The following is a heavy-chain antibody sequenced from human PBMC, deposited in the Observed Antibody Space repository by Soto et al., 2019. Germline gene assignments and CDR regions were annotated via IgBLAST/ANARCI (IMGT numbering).Heavy chain of an antibody. D-gene: IGHD4-17*01. Sequence: ASVKVSCKASGYTFTSYDINWVRQATGQGLEWMGWMNPNSGNTGYAQKFQGRVTMTRNTSISTAYMELSRLRSDDTAVYYCARGIGDYTIYYFDYWAREPWSPSPQ. J-gene: IGHJ4*02. CDR2: MNPNSGNT. V-gene: IGHV1-8*01. CDR3: ARGIGDYTIYYFDY. CDR1: GYTFTSYD.